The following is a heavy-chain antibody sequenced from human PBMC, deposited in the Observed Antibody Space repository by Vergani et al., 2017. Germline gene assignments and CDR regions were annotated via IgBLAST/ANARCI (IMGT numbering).Heavy chain of an antibody. CDR2: TWYDGNNK. CDR1: GFTFNQYG. D-gene: IGHD2-2*01. CDR3: ANSYCSSLSCYAFYGMEV. J-gene: IGHJ6*02. V-gene: IGHV3-33*06. Sequence: QVQLVESGGGVVQPGRSLRLSCAASGFTFNQYGMHWVRQAPGKGLEWVAVTWYDGNNKQYADSVKGRFTISRDNSKSTMYLQMNSLRDEDTGVYYCANSYCSSLSCYAFYGMEVWGQGTTVTVSS.